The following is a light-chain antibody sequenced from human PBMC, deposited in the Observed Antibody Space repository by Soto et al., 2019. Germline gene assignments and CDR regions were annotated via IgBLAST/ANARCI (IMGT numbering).Light chain of an antibody. CDR2: GAS. Sequence: EIVLTQSPGTLSLSPGERATLSCRASQSVSSSYLAWYQQKPGQAPRLLIYGASSRATGIPDRFSGSGSGTDFTLTISRLEPEDFAVYYCHQYGSSSWPFGQGTKV. J-gene: IGKJ1*01. CDR1: QSVSSSY. CDR3: HQYGSSSWP. V-gene: IGKV3-20*01.